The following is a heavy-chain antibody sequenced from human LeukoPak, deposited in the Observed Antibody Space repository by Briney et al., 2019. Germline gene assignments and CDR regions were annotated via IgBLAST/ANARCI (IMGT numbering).Heavy chain of an antibody. J-gene: IGHJ4*02. D-gene: IGHD2-21*01. V-gene: IGHV1-2*02. Sequence: ASVKVSCKASGYTFTGYYIHWVRQAPGQGLEWMGWINPNNGGTKYAQKFQGRVTMTSDTSISTAYMDLTRLTSDDTAVYYCARDSARGLGYWGQGTLVTVSS. CDR2: INPNNGGT. CDR1: GYTFTGYY. CDR3: ARDSARGLGY.